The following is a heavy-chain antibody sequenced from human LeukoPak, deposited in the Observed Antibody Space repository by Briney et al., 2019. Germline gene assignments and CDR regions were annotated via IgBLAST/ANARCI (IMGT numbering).Heavy chain of an antibody. CDR3: ARDFTLIIAVQSPAFDI. CDR2: INPNSGGT. D-gene: IGHD3-22*01. Sequence: SVKVSCKASGYTFTGYYMHWVRQAPGQGLEWMGWINPNSGGTNYAQKFQGRVTMTRDTSISTAYMELSRLRSDDTAVYYCARDFTLIIAVQSPAFDIWGQGTMVTVSS. J-gene: IGHJ3*02. CDR1: GYTFTGYY. V-gene: IGHV1-2*02.